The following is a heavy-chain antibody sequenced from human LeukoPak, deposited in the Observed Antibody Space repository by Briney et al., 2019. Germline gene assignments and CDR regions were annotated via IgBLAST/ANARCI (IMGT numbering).Heavy chain of an antibody. J-gene: IGHJ6*02. CDR3: ARDPLWFGESTPNYYYYYGMDV. D-gene: IGHD3-10*01. CDR2: ISAYNGNT. V-gene: IGHV1-18*01. Sequence: ASVKVSCKASGYTFTSYGISWVRQAPGQGLEWMGWISAYNGNTNYAQKLQGRVTMTTDTSTSTAYMELRSPRSDDTAVYYCARDPLWFGESTPNYYYYYGMDVWGQGTTVTVSS. CDR1: GYTFTSYG.